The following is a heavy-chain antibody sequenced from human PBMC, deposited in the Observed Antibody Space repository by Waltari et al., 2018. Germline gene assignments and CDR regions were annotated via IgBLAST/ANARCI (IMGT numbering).Heavy chain of an antibody. V-gene: IGHV4-4*02. CDR2: IHHTGSS. CDR3: ARNGGYNLEL. Sequence: QVQLQESGPGLVQPSGTLSLTCAVSGGSVSSGNWWRWVRQPPGKGLEWIGEIHHTGSSNYNPSLKSRVTISVDKSENHFSLKLSSVTAADTAVYYCARNGGYNLELWGQGTLVTVSS. CDR1: GGSVSSGNW. J-gene: IGHJ4*02. D-gene: IGHD1-26*01.